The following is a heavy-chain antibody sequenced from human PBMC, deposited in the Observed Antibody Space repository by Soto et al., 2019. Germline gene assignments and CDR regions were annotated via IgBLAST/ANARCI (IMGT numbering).Heavy chain of an antibody. CDR3: ARGSVAVTFDY. V-gene: IGHV4-30-4*01. CDR1: GGSISSGDYY. J-gene: IGHJ4*02. CDR2: IYYSGST. D-gene: IGHD4-17*01. Sequence: SETLSLTCTVSGGSISSGDYYWSWIRQPPGKGLEWIGYIYYSGSTYYNPSLKSRVTISVDTSKNQFSLKLSSVTAADTAVYYCARGSVAVTFDYWGQGTLVTVSS.